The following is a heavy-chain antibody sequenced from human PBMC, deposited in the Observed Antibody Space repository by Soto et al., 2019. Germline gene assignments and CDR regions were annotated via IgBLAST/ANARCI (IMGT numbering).Heavy chain of an antibody. CDR3: SRDHSGYDFVDKYYYYIDI. V-gene: IGHV3-33*08. CDR2: IWYDGSKK. Sequence: QMELVESGGGVVKPGRSVRLSCSASGLAFGYFGMHWVRQAPGKGLEWVALIWYDGSKKFYGDAVKGRFTISRDNSKNKMYLEMNRLRVEDTAVYYCSRDHSGYDFVDKYYYYIDIWGQGTTVTVSS. CDR1: GLAFGYFG. J-gene: IGHJ6*03. D-gene: IGHD5-12*01.